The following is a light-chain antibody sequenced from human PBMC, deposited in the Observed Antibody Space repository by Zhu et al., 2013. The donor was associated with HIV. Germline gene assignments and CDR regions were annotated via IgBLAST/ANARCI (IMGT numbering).Light chain of an antibody. CDR1: QGVAIDS. CDR2: GAS. Sequence: DIVLTQSPGTLSLSPGDRATLSCRASQGVAIDSLAWYQQKPGQAPRLLIYGASSRASGIPDRFSGSGSGTDFTLTISSLEPEDFAIYYCQQRFDWPPLTFGGGTKVEIK. J-gene: IGKJ4*01. V-gene: IGKV3D-20*02. CDR3: QQRFDWPPLT.